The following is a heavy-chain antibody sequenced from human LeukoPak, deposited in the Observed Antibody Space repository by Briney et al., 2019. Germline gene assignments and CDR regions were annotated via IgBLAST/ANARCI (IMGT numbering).Heavy chain of an antibody. CDR1: GYTFTSYY. CDR3: ARDGGSNYDFWSGYPN. CDR2: INPNSGGT. V-gene: IGHV1-2*02. D-gene: IGHD3-3*01. J-gene: IGHJ4*02. Sequence: ASVKVSCKASGYTFTSYYMHWVRQAPGQGLEWMGWINPNSGGTNYAQKFQGRVTMTRDTSISTAYMELSRLRSDDTAVYYCARDGGSNYDFWSGYPNWGQGTLVTVSS.